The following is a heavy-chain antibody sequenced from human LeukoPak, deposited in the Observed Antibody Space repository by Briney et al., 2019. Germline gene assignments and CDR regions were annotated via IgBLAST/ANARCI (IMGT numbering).Heavy chain of an antibody. J-gene: IGHJ4*02. D-gene: IGHD3-22*01. CDR1: GYTFTSYG. CDR3: ARRNYYDSSEDY. V-gene: IGHV1-18*01. CDR2: ISAYNGNT. Sequence: ASVKVSCKASGYTFTSYGISWVRQAPGQGLEWMGWISAYNGNTNYAQKLQGRVTMTTDTSTSTAYMELSSLRSDDTAVYYCARRNYYDSSEDYWGQGTLVTVSS.